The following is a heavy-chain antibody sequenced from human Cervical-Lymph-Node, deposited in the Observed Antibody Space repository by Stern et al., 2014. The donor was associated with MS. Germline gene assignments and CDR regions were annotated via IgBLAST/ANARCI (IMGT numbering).Heavy chain of an antibody. D-gene: IGHD6-13*01. CDR2: SWSDGTKE. Sequence: VQLVESGGGAVQHGRSLRLSCATSGFTFSGYGMYWVRQAPGKGLEWVAISWSDGTKEDYADSVKGRFTISRDNSKNTLYLQMTSLRAEDTAVYYCARDDRTSWYGGMPHWGQGTLVTVSS. CDR3: ARDDRTSWYGGMPH. CDR1: GFTFSGYG. V-gene: IGHV3-33*01. J-gene: IGHJ4*02.